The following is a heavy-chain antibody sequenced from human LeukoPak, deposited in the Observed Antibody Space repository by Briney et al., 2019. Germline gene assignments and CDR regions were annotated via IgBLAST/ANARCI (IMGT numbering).Heavy chain of an antibody. Sequence: GGSLRLSCAASGFTFSSYAMSWVRQAPGKGLEWVSAISGSSGTAYYADSVKGRFTISRDNSKSTLYLQMNSLRAEDTAVYYCAKDSASGWSNFDYWGQGTLVTVSS. CDR2: ISGSSGTA. CDR3: AKDSASGWSNFDY. V-gene: IGHV3-23*01. CDR1: GFTFSSYA. D-gene: IGHD6-19*01. J-gene: IGHJ4*02.